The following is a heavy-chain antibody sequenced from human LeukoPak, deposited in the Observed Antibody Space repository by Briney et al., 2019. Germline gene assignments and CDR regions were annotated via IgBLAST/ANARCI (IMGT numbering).Heavy chain of an antibody. CDR2: ISSISHYI. V-gene: IGHV3-21*01. CDR1: GFTFRSYN. J-gene: IGHJ3*02. Sequence: GGSLRLSCAPSGFTFRSYNMNWVRQAPGKGLEWVSTISSISHYIYYADSVKGRFTISRDNAMNSLYLQMNSLRAEDTAVYYCSRDSGRGPPEAFDIWGQGTMVTVSS. CDR3: SRDSGRGPPEAFDI. D-gene: IGHD2-15*01.